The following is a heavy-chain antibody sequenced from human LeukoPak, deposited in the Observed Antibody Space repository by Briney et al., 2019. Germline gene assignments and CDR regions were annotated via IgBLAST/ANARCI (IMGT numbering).Heavy chain of an antibody. J-gene: IGHJ4*02. Sequence: GGSLRLSCAVSGFTVSNNYMNWVRQAPGKGLEWVSIIYSGGRTYYADSAKGRFTISRDIFKNTVYLQMNSLRAEDTAVYYCARAKPKNMVRGLIMRRESRYYFDYWGQGTLVTVSS. CDR1: GFTVSNNY. V-gene: IGHV3-53*01. CDR3: ARAKPKNMVRGLIMRRESRYYFDY. CDR2: IYSGGRT. D-gene: IGHD3-10*01.